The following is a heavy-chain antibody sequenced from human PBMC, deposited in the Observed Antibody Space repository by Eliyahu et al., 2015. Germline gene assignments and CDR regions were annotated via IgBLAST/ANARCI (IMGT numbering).Heavy chain of an antibody. CDR3: ARGYSSAWYGGMDV. J-gene: IGHJ6*02. CDR1: GFXFRDYA. Sequence: QVTLVESGGGVVQPGRSLRLSCVASGFXFRDYAMHWVRQAPGKGLEWLALISYDGNNQYYADSVKGRLTISRDNSKNTLSLEMNSLRLDDTAVYFCARGYSSAWYGGMDVWGQGTTVTVSS. CDR2: ISYDGNNQ. D-gene: IGHD6-13*01. V-gene: IGHV3-30-3*01.